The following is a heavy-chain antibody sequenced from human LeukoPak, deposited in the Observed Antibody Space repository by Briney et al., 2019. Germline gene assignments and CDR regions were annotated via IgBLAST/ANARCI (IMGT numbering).Heavy chain of an antibody. D-gene: IGHD6-19*01. CDR2: IYTSGST. J-gene: IGHJ4*02. CDR3: AGAPRLAVAGTHFDY. Sequence: SETLPLTCTVSGGSISSGSYYWSWIRQPAGKGLEWIGRIYTSGSTNYNPSLKSRVTISVDTSKNQFSLKLSSVTAADTAVYYCAGAPRLAVAGTHFDYWGQGTLVTVSS. V-gene: IGHV4-61*02. CDR1: GGSISSGSYY.